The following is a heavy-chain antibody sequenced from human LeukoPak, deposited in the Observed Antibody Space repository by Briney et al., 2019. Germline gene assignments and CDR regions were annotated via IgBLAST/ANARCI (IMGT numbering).Heavy chain of an antibody. J-gene: IGHJ4*02. V-gene: IGHV3-9*01. Sequence: GGSLRLSCAASGFTFDDYAMHWVRQAPGKGLEWVSGISWNSGSIGYADSVKGRFTISRDNAKNSLYLQMNSLRAEDTAVYYCARRTYYDSSGYYLDYWGQGTLVTVSS. CDR1: GFTFDDYA. CDR2: ISWNSGSI. CDR3: ARRTYYDSSGYYLDY. D-gene: IGHD3-22*01.